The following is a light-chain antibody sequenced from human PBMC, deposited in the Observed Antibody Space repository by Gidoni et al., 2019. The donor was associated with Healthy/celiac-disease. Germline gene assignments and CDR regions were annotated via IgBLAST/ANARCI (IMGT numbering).Light chain of an antibody. CDR3: SSYAGSNNFVL. J-gene: IGLJ2*01. CDR1: SSDVGGYNY. Sequence: QSALTQPPSASGSPGPSVTISCTGTSSDVGGYNYVSWYQQHPDKAPKLMIYEVSKRPSGVPDRFSGSKSGNTASLTVSGLQAEDEADYYCSSYAGSNNFVLFGGGTKLTVL. V-gene: IGLV2-8*01. CDR2: EVS.